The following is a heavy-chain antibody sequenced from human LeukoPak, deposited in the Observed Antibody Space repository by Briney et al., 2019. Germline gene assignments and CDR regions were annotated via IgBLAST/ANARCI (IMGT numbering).Heavy chain of an antibody. V-gene: IGHV3-30*18. J-gene: IGHJ3*02. D-gene: IGHD1-26*01. CDR3: AKDGAWLGVINSGPSI. CDR2: ISYDGSRR. CDR1: GFTFSSHN. Sequence: PGGSLRLSCAASGFTFSSHNMNWVRQAPGKGLEWVAVISYDGSRRFYADSVKGRFTISRDTSTNALYLQMNSLRSEDTAVYYCAKDGAWLGVINSGPSIWGLGTTVTVSS.